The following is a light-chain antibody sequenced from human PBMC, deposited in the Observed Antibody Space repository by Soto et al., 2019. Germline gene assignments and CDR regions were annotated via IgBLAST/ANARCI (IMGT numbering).Light chain of an antibody. V-gene: IGKV3D-20*02. Sequence: EIVLTQSPGTLSLSPGERATLSCRATQSVSNSYLAWYQQKPGQAPRLLIYGASTRATGIPDRFSGSGSGTDFTLTITRLEPEDFAVYYCQQRSNWPRTFGQGTKVDIK. J-gene: IGKJ1*01. CDR3: QQRSNWPRT. CDR2: GAS. CDR1: QSVSNSY.